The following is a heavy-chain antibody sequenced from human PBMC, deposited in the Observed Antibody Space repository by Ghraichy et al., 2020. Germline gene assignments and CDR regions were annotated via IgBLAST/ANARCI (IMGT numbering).Heavy chain of an antibody. CDR2: IYYSGST. CDR3: ARGDIVVVPAAISGGIADRYYYYYYGMDV. Sequence: LRLSCTVSGGSISSYYWSWIRQPPGKGLEWIGYIYYSGSTNYNPSLKSRVTISVDTSKNQFSLKLSSVTAADTAVYYCARGDIVVVPAAISGGIADRYYYYYYGMDVWGQGTTVTVSS. V-gene: IGHV4-59*01. CDR1: GGSISSYY. D-gene: IGHD2-2*02. J-gene: IGHJ6*02.